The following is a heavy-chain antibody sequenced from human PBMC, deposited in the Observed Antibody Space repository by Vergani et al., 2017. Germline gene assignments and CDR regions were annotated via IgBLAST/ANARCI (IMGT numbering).Heavy chain of an antibody. CDR1: GFTLRSHA. D-gene: IGHD2-8*01. CDR3: AMSGYCAHGVCYMTYYYYMDV. V-gene: IGHV3-33*01. CDR2: IWYDGSKE. Sequence: QVQLEESGGGVVQPGRSLRLSCAGSGFTLRSHAMHWVRQAPGKGLEWVAFIWYDGSKEYYADTVKGRFTISRDNSKNTLYLQMNNLRAADTAVYYCAMSGYCAHGVCYMTYYYYMDVWGKGTAVTVSS. J-gene: IGHJ6*03.